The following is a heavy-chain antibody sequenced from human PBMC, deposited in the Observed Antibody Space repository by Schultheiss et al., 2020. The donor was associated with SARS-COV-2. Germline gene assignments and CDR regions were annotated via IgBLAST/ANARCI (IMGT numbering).Heavy chain of an antibody. CDR3: ATDRVGPTTDFDH. CDR2: ISGSSGNI. Sequence: GGSLRLSCAASGFTFSGSAMHWVRQAPGKGLEWVSDISGSSGNIYYADSVKGRFTISRDNSKNTLYLQMNSLRAEDTAVYFCATDRVGPTTDFDHWGQGTLVTVSS. CDR1: GFTFSGSA. D-gene: IGHD1-26*01. V-gene: IGHV3-23*01. J-gene: IGHJ4*02.